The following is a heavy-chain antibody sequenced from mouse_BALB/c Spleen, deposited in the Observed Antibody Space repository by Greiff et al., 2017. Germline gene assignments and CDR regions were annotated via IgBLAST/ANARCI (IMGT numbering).Heavy chain of an antibody. J-gene: IGHJ2*01. D-gene: IGHD6-1*01. CDR3: VASFFDY. V-gene: IGHV1S127*01. CDR1: GYTFTSYW. CDR2: IDPSDSYT. Sequence: QVHVKQPGAELVKPGASVKMSCKASGYTFTSYWMHWVKQRPGQGLEWIGTIDPSDSYTSYNQKFKGKATLTVDTSSSTAYMQLSSLTSEDSAVYYCVASFFDYWGQGTTLTVSS.